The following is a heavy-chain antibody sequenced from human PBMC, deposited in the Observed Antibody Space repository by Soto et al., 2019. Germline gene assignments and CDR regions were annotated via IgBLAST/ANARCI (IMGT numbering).Heavy chain of an antibody. V-gene: IGHV4-59*02. CDR3: AQSAGWPGFPL. Sequence: QVQLQESGPGLVKPSETMSLTCTASGASVTSRYWSWIRQSPGKGLEWMDHIYNGGSTKYNPSLMPRAIISVDMTRHRASLTLTSVTAADAAVYSCAQSAGWPGFPLGGPAAVVPASS. CDR1: GASVTSRY. CDR2: IYNGGST. J-gene: IGHJ4*02. D-gene: IGHD6-19*01.